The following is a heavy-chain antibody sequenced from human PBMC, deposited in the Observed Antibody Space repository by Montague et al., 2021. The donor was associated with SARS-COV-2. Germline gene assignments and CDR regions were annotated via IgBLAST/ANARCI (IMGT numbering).Heavy chain of an antibody. CDR1: GGSIRTSSYY. CDR3: AMRGGARDAFDI. V-gene: IGHV4-39*01. J-gene: IGHJ3*02. Sequence: SETLSLTCTVSGGSIRTSSYYWGWIRQPPGKGLGWIGSIYYSGSTYYNPSLKSRVTISVDTSKNQFSLKLSSVTAADTAVYYCAMRGGARDAFDIWGQGTMVIVSS. CDR2: IYYSGST. D-gene: IGHD4-17*01.